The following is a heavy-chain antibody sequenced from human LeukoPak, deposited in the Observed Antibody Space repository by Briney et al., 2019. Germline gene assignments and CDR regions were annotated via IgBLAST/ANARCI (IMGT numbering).Heavy chain of an antibody. CDR2: VHDSEST. Sequence: SETLSLTCTVSVGSFSNYFWSWIGQPPATGLEWIAYVHDSESTNYNPPHPSRVTISLDTSKIQFSLELSSVTAADTAVYYCARDRRRDLLHAFDIWGQGTMVTVSS. CDR3: ARDRRRDLLHAFDI. D-gene: IGHD1-26*01. J-gene: IGHJ3*02. CDR1: VGSFSNYF. V-gene: IGHV4-59*01.